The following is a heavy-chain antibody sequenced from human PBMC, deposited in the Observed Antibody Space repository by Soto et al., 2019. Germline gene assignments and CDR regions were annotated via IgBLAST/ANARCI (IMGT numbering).Heavy chain of an antibody. V-gene: IGHV3-48*03. CDR1: GFSFSSYE. J-gene: IGHJ5*02. CDR2: ISSSGSAK. Sequence: GGSLRLSCVASGFSFSSYEMNWFRQAPGKGLEWISYISSSGSAKYYADSVKGRFTISRDNAENSLYLQMNTLSVEDTAVYYCASIVGDSYGNWLDPWGQGTLVTVSS. D-gene: IGHD5-18*01. CDR3: ASIVGDSYGNWLDP.